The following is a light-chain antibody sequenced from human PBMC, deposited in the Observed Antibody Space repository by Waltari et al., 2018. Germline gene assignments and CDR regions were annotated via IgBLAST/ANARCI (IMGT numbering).Light chain of an antibody. Sequence: SSELTQDPAVSVALGQTVRITCQGDSLNSYYASWYQHRARQAPLLVFYGKNKRPSGIPDRFSGSSLGDTSSLTITAARAEDEADYYCSSRDIRGIQLLFGGGTKLTVL. J-gene: IGLJ3*02. V-gene: IGLV3-19*01. CDR1: SLNSYY. CDR2: GKN. CDR3: SSRDIRGIQLL.